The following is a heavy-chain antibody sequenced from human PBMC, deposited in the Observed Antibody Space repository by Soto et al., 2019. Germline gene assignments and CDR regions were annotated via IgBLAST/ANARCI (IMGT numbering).Heavy chain of an antibody. CDR3: ARESLRSNLWLQASKYYYYYYGMDV. CDR2: IIPIFGTA. CDR1: GGTFSSYA. D-gene: IGHD5-18*01. Sequence: GXSVKGSCEASGGTFSSYAISWVRQAPVQGLEWMGGIIPIFGTANYAQKFQGRVTITADESTSTAYMELSSLRSEDTAVYYCARESLRSNLWLQASKYYYYYYGMDVWGQGTTVTVSS. V-gene: IGHV1-69*13. J-gene: IGHJ6*02.